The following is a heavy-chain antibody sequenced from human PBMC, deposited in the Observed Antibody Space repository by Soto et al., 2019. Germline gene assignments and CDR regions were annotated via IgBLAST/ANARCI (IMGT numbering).Heavy chain of an antibody. J-gene: IGHJ4*02. CDR2: ISHDGGDK. V-gene: IGHV3-30*04. CDR3: AREYSLEVVARGY. Sequence: GRSLRLSCATSGFSFSMYTMHWVRPTPGKGLERVAVISHDGGDKYYADSVKGRFTISRDNSKNTLYLQMNSLRREDTSVYYCAREYSLEVVARGYWGQGLLVNVS. D-gene: IGHD3-22*01. CDR1: GFSFSMYT.